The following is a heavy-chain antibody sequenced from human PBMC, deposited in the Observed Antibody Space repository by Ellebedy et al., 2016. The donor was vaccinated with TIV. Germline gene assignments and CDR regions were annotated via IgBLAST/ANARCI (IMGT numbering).Heavy chain of an antibody. J-gene: IGHJ6*02. D-gene: IGHD2-2*01. Sequence: SETLSLTCNVSGGSINSIGHYWGWIRQPPGTGLEWIGNIYYSGRTYYNPSLKSRVTISVDTSKNQFSLKLSSVTAADTAVYYCARVPAATIYYGMDVWGQGTTVTVSS. V-gene: IGHV4-39*01. CDR1: GGSINSIGHY. CDR3: ARVPAATIYYGMDV. CDR2: IYYSGRT.